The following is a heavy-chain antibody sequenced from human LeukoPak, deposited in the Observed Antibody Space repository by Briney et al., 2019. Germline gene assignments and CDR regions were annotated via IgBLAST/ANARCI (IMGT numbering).Heavy chain of an antibody. CDR3: ARANYDYVWGSYRYEGFDY. CDR2: ISSSGSTI. D-gene: IGHD3-16*02. J-gene: IGHJ4*02. CDR1: GFTFSNE. V-gene: IGHV3-48*03. Sequence: GSLRLSCAASGFTFSNEMNWVRQAPGKGLEWVSYISSSGSTIYYADSVKGRFTISRDNAKNSLYLQMNSLRAEDTAVYYCARANYDYVWGSYRYEGFDYWGQGTLVTVSS.